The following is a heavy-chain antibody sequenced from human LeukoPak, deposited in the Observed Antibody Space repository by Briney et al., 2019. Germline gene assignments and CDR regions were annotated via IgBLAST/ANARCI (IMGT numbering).Heavy chain of an antibody. J-gene: IGHJ4*02. D-gene: IGHD6-25*01. CDR1: GFTFSSYS. V-gene: IGHV3-48*02. Sequence: GGSLRLSCAASGFTFSSYSMNWVRQAPGKGLEWISYISGSGSVSYYEDSVKGRFTISRDNAKNSLYLQMNSLRDEDTALYYCAREAETWGQGTLVTVSS. CDR3: AREAET. CDR2: ISGSGSVS.